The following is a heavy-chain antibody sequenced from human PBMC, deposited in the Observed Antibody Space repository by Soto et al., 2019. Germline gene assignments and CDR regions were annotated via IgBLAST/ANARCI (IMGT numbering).Heavy chain of an antibody. J-gene: IGHJ6*02. D-gene: IGHD2-2*01. CDR3: AKESSSSTYYYYGMDV. Sequence: VQLVESGGRLVQPGRSLRLSCAASGFTFDDYAMHWVRQAPGKGLEWVSGISWNSGSIGYADSVKGRFTISRDNAKNSLYLRMYSLRAEDTALYYCAKESSSSTYYYYGMDVWGQGTRVTVSS. CDR2: ISWNSGSI. V-gene: IGHV3-9*01. CDR1: GFTFDDYA.